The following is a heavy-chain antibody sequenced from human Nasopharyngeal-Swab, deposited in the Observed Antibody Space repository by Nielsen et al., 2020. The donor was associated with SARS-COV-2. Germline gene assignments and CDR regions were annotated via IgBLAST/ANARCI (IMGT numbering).Heavy chain of an antibody. D-gene: IGHD5-18*01. J-gene: IGHJ4*02. V-gene: IGHV4-39*01. CDR3: ARHKPPAMVTSYYFDY. CDR1: GGSISSSSYY. CDR2: IYYSGST. Sequence: SETLSLTCTVSGGSISSSSYYWGWIRQPPGKGLEWIGSIYYSGSTCYNPSLKSRVTISVDTSKNQFSLKLSSVTAADTAVYYCARHKPPAMVTSYYFDYWGQGTLVTVSS.